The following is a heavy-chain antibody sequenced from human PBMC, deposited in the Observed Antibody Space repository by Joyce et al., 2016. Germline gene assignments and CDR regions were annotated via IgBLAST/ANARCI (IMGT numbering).Heavy chain of an antibody. CDR3: ATGGGMDV. J-gene: IGHJ6*02. CDR2: IKPDGSEK. Sequence: EVQLVESGGGLVQPGGSLRLSCAASGFTFSTTWMTWVRQSPGKGPEGVANIKPDGSEKYYVGSVKGRFTISRDNAKNSLSLLRNSLRVDDTAVYYCATGGGMDVWGQGTTVTVSS. CDR1: GFTFSTTW. V-gene: IGHV3-7*01.